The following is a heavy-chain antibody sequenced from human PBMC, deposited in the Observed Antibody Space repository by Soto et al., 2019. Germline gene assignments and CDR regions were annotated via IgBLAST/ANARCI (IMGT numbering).Heavy chain of an antibody. CDR2: IYYSGST. V-gene: IGHV4-61*01. D-gene: IGHD6-19*01. J-gene: IGHJ4*02. CDR1: GGSVSSGNYY. Sequence: QVQLQESGPGLVKPSETLSLTCTVSGGSVSSGNYYWSWIRQPPGKRLEWIGYIYYSGSTNYNPPLKSRVTISVDTSKNQFSLKLSSVTAADTAVYYCASYSSGWYDVSYWGQGTLVTVSS. CDR3: ASYSSGWYDVSY.